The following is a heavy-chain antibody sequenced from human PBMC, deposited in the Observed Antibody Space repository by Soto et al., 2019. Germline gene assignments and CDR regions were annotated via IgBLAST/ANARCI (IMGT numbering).Heavy chain of an antibody. CDR3: VSWVSAHFDY. Sequence: GGSLRLSCAASGFTFDSPYSHAMSWVRQSPGKGPEWVSTISPNGANTHYAESVQGRFTISKDASRNTVHLHMNSLRADDTATYFCVSWVSAHFDYWGHGTPVTVSS. CDR2: ISPNGANT. V-gene: IGHV3-23*01. CDR1: GFTFDSPYSHA. D-gene: IGHD2-8*01. J-gene: IGHJ4*01.